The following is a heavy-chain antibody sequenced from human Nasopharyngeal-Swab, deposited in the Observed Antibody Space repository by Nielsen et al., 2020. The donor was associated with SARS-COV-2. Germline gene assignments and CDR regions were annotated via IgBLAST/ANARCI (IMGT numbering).Heavy chain of an antibody. D-gene: IGHD5-18*01. V-gene: IGHV1-46*01. CDR2: INPSGGST. Sequence: ASVKVSCKASGYTFTSYYMHWVRQAPGQGLEWMGIINPSGGSTSYAQKFQGRVTMTRDTSTSTVYMELSSLRSKDTAVYYCARASFYSYGEAYYYYMDVWGKGTTVTVSS. CDR1: GYTFTSYY. J-gene: IGHJ6*03. CDR3: ARASFYSYGEAYYYYMDV.